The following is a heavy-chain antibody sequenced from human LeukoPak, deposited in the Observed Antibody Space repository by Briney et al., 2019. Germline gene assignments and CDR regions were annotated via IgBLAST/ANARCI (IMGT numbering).Heavy chain of an antibody. D-gene: IGHD2-8*02. J-gene: IGHJ4*02. CDR1: GFTFSSYS. Sequence: GGSLRLSCVASGFTFSSYSMNWVRQAPGKGLEWVSSISSSSSYIYYADSVRGRFTISRDNSKSTLSLQMNSLRAEDTAIYYCATYRQVLLPFESWGQGTLVTVSS. CDR2: ISSSSSYI. CDR3: ATYRQVLLPFES. V-gene: IGHV3-21*04.